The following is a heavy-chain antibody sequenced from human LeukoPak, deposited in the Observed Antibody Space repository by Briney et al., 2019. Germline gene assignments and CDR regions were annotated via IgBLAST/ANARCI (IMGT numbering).Heavy chain of an antibody. CDR3: ARDRLGGYSYVY. D-gene: IGHD5-12*01. CDR1: GGSISSYY. CDR2: IYYSGST. J-gene: IGHJ4*02. Sequence: SETLSLTCTVSGGSISSYYWSWIRQPPGKGLEWIGYIYYSGSTNYNPSLKSRVTISVDTSKNQFSLKLSSVTAADTAVYYCARDRLGGYSYVYWGQGSLVTVSS. V-gene: IGHV4-59*01.